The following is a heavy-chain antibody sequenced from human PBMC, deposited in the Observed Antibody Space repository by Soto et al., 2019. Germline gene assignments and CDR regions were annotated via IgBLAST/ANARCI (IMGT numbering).Heavy chain of an antibody. CDR1: GYTFTSYD. J-gene: IGHJ5*02. D-gene: IGHD3-3*01. V-gene: IGHV1-8*01. CDR3: ARGKTDYDFWSGYYGTNWFDT. CDR2: MNPNSGNT. Sequence: QVQLVQSGAEVKKPGASVKVSCKASGYTFTSYDINWVRQATGQGLEWMGWMNPNSGNTGYAQKFQGRVTMTRNTSISTAYMELSSMRSEDTAVYYCARGKTDYDFWSGYYGTNWFDTWGQGTMVTVSS.